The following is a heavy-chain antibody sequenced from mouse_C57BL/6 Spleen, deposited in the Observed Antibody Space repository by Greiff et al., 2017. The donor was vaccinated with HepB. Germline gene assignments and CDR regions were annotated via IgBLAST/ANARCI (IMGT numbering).Heavy chain of an antibody. Sequence: QVQLKQSGPGLVQPSQSLSITCTVSGFSLTSYGVHWVRQSPGKGLEWLGVIWRGGSTDYNAAFMSRLSITKDNSKSQVFFKMNSLQADDTAIYYCAKNSDGYYVDYAMDYWGQGTSVTVSS. CDR1: GFSLTSYG. J-gene: IGHJ4*01. CDR3: AKNSDGYYVDYAMDY. CDR2: IWRGGST. V-gene: IGHV2-5*01. D-gene: IGHD2-3*01.